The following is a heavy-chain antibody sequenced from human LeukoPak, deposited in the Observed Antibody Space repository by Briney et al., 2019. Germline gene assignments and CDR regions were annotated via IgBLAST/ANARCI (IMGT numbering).Heavy chain of an antibody. V-gene: IGHV4-34*01. CDR3: ARIDAFDI. Sequence: SETLSLTCAVYGGSLSGYYWSWIRQPPGKGLEWIGEINHSGSTNYNPSLKSRVTISVDTSKNQFSLKLSSVTAADTAVYYCARIDAFDIWGQGTMVTVSS. J-gene: IGHJ3*02. CDR1: GGSLSGYY. CDR2: INHSGST.